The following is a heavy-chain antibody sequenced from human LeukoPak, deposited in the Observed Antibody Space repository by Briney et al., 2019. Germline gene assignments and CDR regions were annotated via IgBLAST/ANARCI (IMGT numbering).Heavy chain of an antibody. Sequence: PGGSLRLSCAASGFTFSSYWMSWVRQAPGKGLEWVANIKQDGSEKYYVDSVKGRFTISRDNAKNSLYLQMNSLRAEDTAVYYCARDRRYYGSGSAQITRYFDYWGQGTLVTVSS. CDR2: IKQDGSEK. CDR1: GFTFSSYW. J-gene: IGHJ4*02. CDR3: ARDRRYYGSGSAQITRYFDY. V-gene: IGHV3-7*01. D-gene: IGHD3-10*01.